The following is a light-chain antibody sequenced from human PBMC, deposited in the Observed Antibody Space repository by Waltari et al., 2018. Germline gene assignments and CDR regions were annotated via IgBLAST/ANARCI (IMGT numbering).Light chain of an antibody. J-gene: IGLJ2*01. CDR2: GNS. V-gene: IGLV1-40*01. CDR3: QSYDSSLGLI. CDR1: SSDIGAGYD. Sequence: QAVLTQPPSVSGAQGQRVTISCTGSSSDIGAGYDVHWYQQLPGTAPKLLIYGNSHRPSGVPDRLFSSKSGPSASLDIAGLQAEDEADYYCQSYDSSLGLIFGGGTRLTVL.